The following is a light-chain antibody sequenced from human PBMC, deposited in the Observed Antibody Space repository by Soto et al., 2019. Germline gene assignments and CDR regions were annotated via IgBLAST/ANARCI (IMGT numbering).Light chain of an antibody. J-gene: IGKJ2*01. V-gene: IGKV1-33*01. CDR1: QDISNY. CDR2: DAS. Sequence: DIQMTQSPSSLSASVGERVTSTCQASQDISNYLNCYQQKPGKAPKLLIYDASNLETGVPSRFSGSGSGTDITFTISSLQTEDSATYYCQQYDNLPYTFGQGNKLEIK. CDR3: QQYDNLPYT.